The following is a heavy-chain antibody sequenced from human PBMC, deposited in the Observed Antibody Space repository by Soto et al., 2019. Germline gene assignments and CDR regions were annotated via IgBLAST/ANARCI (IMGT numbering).Heavy chain of an antibody. V-gene: IGHV1-18*01. Sequence: QVQLVQSGAEVKKPGASVKVSCKASGYTFTSYGISWVRQAPGQGLEWMGWISAYNGNTNYAQKLQGRVTMTTDTSTSKAYMEPRSLRSDDTAVYYCARGHDYGDYVDYYYGMDVWGQGTTVTVSS. D-gene: IGHD4-17*01. CDR3: ARGHDYGDYVDYYYGMDV. CDR2: ISAYNGNT. CDR1: GYTFTSYG. J-gene: IGHJ6*02.